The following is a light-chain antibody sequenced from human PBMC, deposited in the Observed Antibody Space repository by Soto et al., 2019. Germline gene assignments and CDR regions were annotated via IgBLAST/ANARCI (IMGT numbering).Light chain of an antibody. V-gene: IGLV1-40*01. Sequence: QSVLTQPPSVSGAPGQRVTISCTGSSSNIGAGYDVHWYQQLPGTAPKLLIYANSNRPSGVPDRFSASKSGTSASLAITGLKADDEADYYFQSYDTNLRGVFGTGTKLTVL. CDR3: QSYDTNLRGV. CDR2: ANS. J-gene: IGLJ1*01. CDR1: SSNIGAGYD.